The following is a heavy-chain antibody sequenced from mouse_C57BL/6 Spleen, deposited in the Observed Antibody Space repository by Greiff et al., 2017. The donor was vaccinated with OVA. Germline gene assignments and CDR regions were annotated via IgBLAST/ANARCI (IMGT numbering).Heavy chain of an antibody. V-gene: IGHV1-4*01. CDR1: GYTFTSYT. Sequence: LVESGAELERPGASVKMSCKASGYTFTSYTMHWVKQRPGQGLEWIGYINPSSGYTKYNQKFKDKATLTADKSSSTAYMQLSSLTSEDSAVYYCARSDNFDYWGQGTTLTVSS. CDR3: ARSDNFDY. J-gene: IGHJ2*01. CDR2: INPSSGYT.